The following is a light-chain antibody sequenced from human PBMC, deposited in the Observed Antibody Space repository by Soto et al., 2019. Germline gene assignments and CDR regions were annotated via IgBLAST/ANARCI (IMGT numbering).Light chain of an antibody. CDR3: MQALQSPYT. Sequence: DIVMTHSPLSLPVIPGEPASISCRSSQSLLHSNGYNYLDWYLQKPVQSPQLLIYLGSNRASGVPDRFSGSGSDSDFTLKISRVEAEDVGVYYCMQALQSPYTFGQGTKLEIK. CDR1: QSLLHSNGYNY. V-gene: IGKV2-28*01. J-gene: IGKJ2*01. CDR2: LGS.